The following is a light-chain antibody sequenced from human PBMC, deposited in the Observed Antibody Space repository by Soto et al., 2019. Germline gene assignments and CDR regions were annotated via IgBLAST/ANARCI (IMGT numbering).Light chain of an antibody. V-gene: IGKV1-5*01. J-gene: IGKJ1*01. CDR2: DAS. Sequence: DIQMTQSPSTLSASVGYRVTITCRASQSISSWLAWYQQKPGKDPKILIYDASSLESGVPSRFSGSGSGTEFTLTISSLQPEDFATYYCEQYSTYATFGQGNKGDIK. CDR3: EQYSTYAT. CDR1: QSISSW.